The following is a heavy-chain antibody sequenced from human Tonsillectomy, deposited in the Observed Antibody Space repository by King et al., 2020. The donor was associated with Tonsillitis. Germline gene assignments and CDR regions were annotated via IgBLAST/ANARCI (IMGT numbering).Heavy chain of an antibody. CDR2: ISGSSSTI. CDR3: ARGDGGWFRGLFQGGETRFDH. J-gene: IGHJ4*02. CDR1: GFTFSSYS. Sequence: VQLVESGGGLVQPGGSLRLSCEASGFTFSSYSMNWVRQAPGKGLEWVSYISGSSSTIYYADSVKGRFTISRDNAKNSLYLHMNSLRAEDTAVYYCARGDGGWFRGLFQGGETRFDHGGQGTLVTVSS. V-gene: IGHV3-48*01. D-gene: IGHD3-10*01.